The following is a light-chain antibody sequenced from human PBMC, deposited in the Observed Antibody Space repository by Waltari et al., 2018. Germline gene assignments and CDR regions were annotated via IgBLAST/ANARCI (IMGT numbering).Light chain of an antibody. J-gene: IGKJ4*01. CDR2: AAS. CDR3: QQYYSYPHT. V-gene: IGKV1-8*01. Sequence: AIRMTQSPSSFSASTGDRVTITCRASQGISSYLAWYQQKPGKAPKLLIYAASTLQSGVPSRFSGSGSETDFTLTISCLQSEDFATYYCQQYYSYPHTFGGGTKVEIK. CDR1: QGISSY.